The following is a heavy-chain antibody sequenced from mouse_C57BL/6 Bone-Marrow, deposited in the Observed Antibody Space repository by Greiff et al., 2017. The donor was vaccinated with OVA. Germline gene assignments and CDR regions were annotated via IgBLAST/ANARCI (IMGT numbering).Heavy chain of an antibody. Sequence: QVQLQQPGAELVKPGASVKLSCKASGYTFTSYWMHWVKQRPGQGLAWIGMIHPNSGSTNYNEKFKSKATLTVDNSSSTAYMQLSSLTSEDSAVYYCARRMGIYYYGSSSFAYWGQGTLVTVSA. D-gene: IGHD1-1*01. CDR2: IHPNSGST. CDR1: GYTFTSYW. J-gene: IGHJ3*01. V-gene: IGHV1-64*01. CDR3: ARRMGIYYYGSSSFAY.